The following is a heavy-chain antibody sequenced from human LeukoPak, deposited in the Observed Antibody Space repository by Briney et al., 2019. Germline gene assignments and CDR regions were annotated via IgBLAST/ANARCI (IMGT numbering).Heavy chain of an antibody. CDR1: GYSISSGYY. CDR2: IHQRGSS. Sequence: PSETLSLTCSVSGYSISSGYYWGCIRQPPGEGLEWRGSIHQRGSSNYNPSLKRRLTISLVTTKNHLSLKMRSLAAAATAVFYCARAISGYSYGLTYYSDYWGQGTLVTVSS. J-gene: IGHJ4*02. CDR3: ARAISGYSYGLTYYSDY. V-gene: IGHV4-38-2*02. D-gene: IGHD5-18*01.